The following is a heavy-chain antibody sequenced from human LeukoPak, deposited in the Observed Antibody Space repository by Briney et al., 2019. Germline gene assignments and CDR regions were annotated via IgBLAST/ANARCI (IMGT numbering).Heavy chain of an antibody. J-gene: IGHJ3*02. CDR1: GFTFSTFG. CDR3: ARDPGYGDYLDAFDI. Sequence: GGTLRLSCEVSGFTFSTFGMNWLRQAPGKGLEWVSVIYSGGSTYYADSVKGRFTISRDNSKNTLYLQMNSLRAEDTAVYYCARDPGYGDYLDAFDIWGQGTMVTVSS. V-gene: IGHV3-53*01. CDR2: IYSGGST. D-gene: IGHD4-17*01.